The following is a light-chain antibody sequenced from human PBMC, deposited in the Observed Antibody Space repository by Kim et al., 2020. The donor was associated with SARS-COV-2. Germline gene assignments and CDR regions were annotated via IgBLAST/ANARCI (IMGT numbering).Light chain of an antibody. CDR1: SDSNVGSYN. CDR3: MIWPSNAVV. J-gene: IGLJ2*01. CDR2: YYSDSDK. V-gene: IGLV5-37*01. Sequence: TCTSPSDSNVGSYNIYGYQQKPGSPPRYLLYYYSDSDKGQGSGVPSRFSGSKDASANTGILLISGLQSEDEADYYCMIWPSNAVVFGGGTQLTVL.